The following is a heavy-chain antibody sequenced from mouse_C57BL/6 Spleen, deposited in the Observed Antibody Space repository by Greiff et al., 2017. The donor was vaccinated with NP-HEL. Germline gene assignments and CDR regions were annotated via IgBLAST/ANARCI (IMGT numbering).Heavy chain of an antibody. CDR2: IDPENGDT. V-gene: IGHV14-4*01. D-gene: IGHD1-1*01. J-gene: IGHJ2*01. CDR3: TSTRDYFDY. CDR1: GFNIKDDY. Sequence: VQLKQSGAELVRPGASVKLSCTASGFNIKDDYMHWVKQRPEQGLEWIGWIDPENGDTEYASKFQGKATITADTSSNTAYLQLRSLTSEDTAVYYCTSTRDYFDYWGQGTTLTVSA.